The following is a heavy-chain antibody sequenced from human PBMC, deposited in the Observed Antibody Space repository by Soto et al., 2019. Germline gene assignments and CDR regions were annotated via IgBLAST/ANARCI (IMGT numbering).Heavy chain of an antibody. Sequence: PGESLKISCKGSGYIFTDHCIVWVRQMAGKGLEWVGIICPGYSNIIYSPSVQGQVTISADMSISTAYLQWSSLKASDTAIYYCARRHYCRGDCTINPDYYCGMDVWGQGTTVTVFS. J-gene: IGHJ6*02. D-gene: IGHD2-21*02. CDR2: ICPGYSNI. CDR1: GYIFTDHC. CDR3: ARRHYCRGDCTINPDYYCGMDV. V-gene: IGHV5-51*01.